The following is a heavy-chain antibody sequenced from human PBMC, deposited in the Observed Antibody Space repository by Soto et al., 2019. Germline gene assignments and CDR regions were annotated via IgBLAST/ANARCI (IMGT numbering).Heavy chain of an antibody. CDR2: INAGNGNT. Sequence: QVQLVQSGAEEKKPGASVKVSCKASGYTFTSYAMHWVRQAPGQRLEWMGWINAGNGNTKYSQKFQGRVTITRDTAASTAYMELSSRRSEDTAVYYCARSIVVVTALDSWGQGTRVTVSS. J-gene: IGHJ4*02. CDR1: GYTFTSYA. V-gene: IGHV1-3*05. CDR3: ARSIVVVTALDS. D-gene: IGHD2-21*02.